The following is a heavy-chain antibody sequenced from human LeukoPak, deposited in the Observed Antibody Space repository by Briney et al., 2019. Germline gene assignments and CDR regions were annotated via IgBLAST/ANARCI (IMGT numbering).Heavy chain of an antibody. D-gene: IGHD5-12*01. CDR2: ISAYNGNT. V-gene: IGHV1-18*04. Sequence: ASVKVSCKASGHTFTDYYMHWVRQAPGQGLEWMGWISAYNGNTNFAQEFQGRVTMTTDTSTSTASMELRSLRSDDTAVYYCARDQGIYNHRIIDSWGQGTLVTVSS. CDR1: GHTFTDYY. J-gene: IGHJ4*02. CDR3: ARDQGIYNHRIIDS.